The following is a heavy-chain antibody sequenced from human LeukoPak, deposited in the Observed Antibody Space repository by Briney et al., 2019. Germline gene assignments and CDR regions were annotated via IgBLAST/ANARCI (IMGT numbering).Heavy chain of an antibody. Sequence: PSETLSLTCTVSGGSISSGSYYWSWIRQPAGKGLEWIGRIYTSGSTNYNPSLKSRVTISVDTSKNQFSLKLSSVTAADTAVYYCARDFPSYYYDSSGQNAFDIWGQGTMVTVSS. J-gene: IGHJ3*02. V-gene: IGHV4-61*02. CDR3: ARDFPSYYYDSSGQNAFDI. CDR1: GGSISSGSYY. CDR2: IYTSGST. D-gene: IGHD3-22*01.